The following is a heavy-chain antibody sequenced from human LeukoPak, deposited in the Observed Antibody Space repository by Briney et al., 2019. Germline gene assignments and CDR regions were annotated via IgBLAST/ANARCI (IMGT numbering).Heavy chain of an antibody. CDR2: MNPNSGNT. CDR3: ARGLGDFWSGYYTDGFVD. V-gene: IGHV1-8*01. CDR1: GYTFTSYD. Sequence: ASVKVSCKASGYTFTSYDINWVRQATGQGLEWMGWMNPNSGNTGYAQKFQGRVTMTRNTSISTAYMELSSLRSEDTAVYYCARGLGDFWSGYYTDGFVDWGQGTLATVSS. J-gene: IGHJ4*02. D-gene: IGHD3-3*01.